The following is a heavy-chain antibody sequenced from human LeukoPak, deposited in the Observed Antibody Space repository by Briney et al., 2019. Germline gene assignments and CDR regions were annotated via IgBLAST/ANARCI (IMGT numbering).Heavy chain of an antibody. V-gene: IGHV1-2*02. Sequence: ASVKVSCKASGYTFTGYYMHWVRQAPGQGLEWMGWINPNSGGTNYAQKFQGRVTMTRDTSISTAYMELSRLRSDDTAVYYCARDNSSSWFRWFDPWGQGTLVTVSS. J-gene: IGHJ5*02. D-gene: IGHD6-13*01. CDR2: INPNSGGT. CDR1: GYTFTGYY. CDR3: ARDNSSSWFRWFDP.